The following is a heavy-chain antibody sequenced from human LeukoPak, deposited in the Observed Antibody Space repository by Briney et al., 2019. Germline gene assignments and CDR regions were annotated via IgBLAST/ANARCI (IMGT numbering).Heavy chain of an antibody. CDR1: GFTVNSNY. CDR2: VYSDDTT. J-gene: IGHJ4*02. CDR3: ARGGGYYAIDY. D-gene: IGHD1-26*01. V-gene: IGHV3-53*01. Sequence: GGSLRLSCEASGFTVNSNYMNWVRQAPGKGLEWVSVVYSDDTTYYADSVKGRFTISRDNSKNTLYLQMNNLRAEDTAVYYCARGGGYYAIDYWGQGTLVTVSS.